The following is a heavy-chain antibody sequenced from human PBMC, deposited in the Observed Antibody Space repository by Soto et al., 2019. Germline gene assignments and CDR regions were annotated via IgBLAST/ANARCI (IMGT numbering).Heavy chain of an antibody. CDR1: GGSVSSSTYY. CDR3: ARRSDAFDI. V-gene: IGHV4-39*07. Sequence: SETLSLTCTVSGGSVSSSTYYWGWLRQPPGKGLEWIGNIYYSGSTYYNPSLKSRITVSVDTSKNQFSLKLSSVTAADTAVYYCARRSDAFDIWGQGTMVTVSS. J-gene: IGHJ3*02. CDR2: IYYSGST.